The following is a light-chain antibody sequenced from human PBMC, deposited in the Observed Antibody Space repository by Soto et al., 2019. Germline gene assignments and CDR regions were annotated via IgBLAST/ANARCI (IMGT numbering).Light chain of an antibody. CDR1: QSLVFTDGNNY. Sequence: EAVMTQSPLSLHVSLGQPASISCRSSQSLVFTDGNNYLEWFQQRPGQAPRRLIYKASNRDSGVPDRFSGSGSGTDFTLKISRVEAEDVGGYYCTQGSGWPWTFGQGTKLEIK. CDR3: TQGSGWPWT. J-gene: IGKJ1*01. CDR2: KAS. V-gene: IGKV2-30*01.